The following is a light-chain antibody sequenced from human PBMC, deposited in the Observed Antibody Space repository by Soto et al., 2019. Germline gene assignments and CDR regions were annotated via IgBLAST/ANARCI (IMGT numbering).Light chain of an antibody. J-gene: IGKJ5*01. CDR1: QTIDSN. Sequence: IVMTQSPGTLSVFPGGSATLSCSASQTIDSNLAWYQQKPGQAPRLLVYGASTRATGIPVRFSGSGSGTEFTLTISSLQSDDFAVYYCQHYYKGSPITFGQGTRLEIK. CDR3: QHYYKGSPIT. CDR2: GAS. V-gene: IGKV3-15*01.